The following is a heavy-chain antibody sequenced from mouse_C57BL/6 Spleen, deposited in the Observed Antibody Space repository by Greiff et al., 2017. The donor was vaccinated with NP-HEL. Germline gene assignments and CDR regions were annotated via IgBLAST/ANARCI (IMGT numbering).Heavy chain of an antibody. Sequence: VQLKQSGPELVKPGASVKIPCKASGYTFTDYNMDWVKQSHGKSLEWIGDINPNNGGTIYNQKFKGKATLTVDKSSSTAYMELRSLTSEDTADYYCARRDGYYECGFEVWGTGTTVTVSS. CDR1: GYTFTDYN. V-gene: IGHV1-18*01. D-gene: IGHD2-3*01. J-gene: IGHJ1*03. CDR2: INPNNGGT. CDR3: ARRDGYYECGFEV.